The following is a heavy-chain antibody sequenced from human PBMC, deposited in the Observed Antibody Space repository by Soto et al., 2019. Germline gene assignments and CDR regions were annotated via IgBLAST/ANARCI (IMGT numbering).Heavy chain of an antibody. D-gene: IGHD2-15*01. CDR3: ARLIVVVVAAPPIYYYCGMAV. V-gene: IGHV4-34*01. Sequence: PSETLSLTCAVYGGSFRGYYWSWIPQPPGEGVEWIGEINHSGSTHYNPSPKSPVTISVDTSKNQFSLRLTSVTAADTAVYYCARLIVVVVAAPPIYYYCGMAVWGKGPTVTVP. CDR1: GGSFRGYY. CDR2: INHSGST. J-gene: IGHJ6*04.